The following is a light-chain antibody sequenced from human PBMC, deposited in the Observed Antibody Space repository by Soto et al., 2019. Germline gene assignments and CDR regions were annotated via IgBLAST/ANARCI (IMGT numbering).Light chain of an antibody. Sequence: VLTQPPSASGTPGQRVTISCSGSSSNIGSNYVYWYQQLPGTAPKLLIYSNNQRPSGVPDRFSGSKSGTSASLAISGLRSEDEADYYCAAWDDSLSGLYVFGTGTKVTVL. V-gene: IGLV1-47*02. J-gene: IGLJ1*01. CDR1: SSNIGSNY. CDR3: AAWDDSLSGLYV. CDR2: SNN.